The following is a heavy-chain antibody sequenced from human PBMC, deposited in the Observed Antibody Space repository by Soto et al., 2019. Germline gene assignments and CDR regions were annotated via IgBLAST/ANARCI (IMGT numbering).Heavy chain of an antibody. CDR2: ISTAGDT. CDR3: ARGGDRFDGMDV. CDR1: GFTFSSDW. V-gene: IGHV3-13*01. J-gene: IGHJ6*02. Sequence: GGSLRLSCAASGFTFSSDWMHWVRQAPGKGLEWVAAISTAGDTYYLGSVKGRFTISREDAKNSLSLQMNSLRVGDTAVYYCARGGDRFDGMDVWGQGTTVTASS. D-gene: IGHD3-16*01.